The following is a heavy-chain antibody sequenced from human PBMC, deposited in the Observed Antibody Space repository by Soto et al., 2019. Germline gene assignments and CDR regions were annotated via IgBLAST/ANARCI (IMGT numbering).Heavy chain of an antibody. Sequence: SETLSLTCTVSGGSISSNSYYWGWIRQPPGKGLEWIGSIYYSGSTYYNPSLKSRVTISVDTSKNQFSLKLSSVTAADTAVYYCAREIAAAGTGDWFDPWGQGTLVTVYS. D-gene: IGHD6-13*01. J-gene: IGHJ5*02. CDR1: GGSISSNSYY. CDR2: IYYSGST. CDR3: AREIAAAGTGDWFDP. V-gene: IGHV4-39*02.